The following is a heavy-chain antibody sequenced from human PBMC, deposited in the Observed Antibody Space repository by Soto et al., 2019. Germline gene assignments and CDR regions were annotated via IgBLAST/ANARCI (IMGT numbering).Heavy chain of an antibody. V-gene: IGHV1-69*02. CDR1: GGTFSSYT. Sequence: QVQLVQSGAEVKKPGSSVKVSCKASGGTFSSYTISWVRQAPGQGLEWMGRIIPILGIANYAQKFQGRVTITADKATSTAYMELCSLRSEDPAVYYCAIVRGVFAFDIWGPGAMVTVSS. CDR2: IIPILGIA. D-gene: IGHD3-10*01. CDR3: AIVRGVFAFDI. J-gene: IGHJ3*02.